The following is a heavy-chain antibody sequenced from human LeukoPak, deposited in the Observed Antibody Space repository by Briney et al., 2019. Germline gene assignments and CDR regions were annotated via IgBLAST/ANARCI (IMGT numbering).Heavy chain of an antibody. D-gene: IGHD6-19*01. CDR2: INPSGGRT. J-gene: IGHJ2*01. CDR1: GYTFTSYY. CDR3: ARGRPPYSSGWYFYL. V-gene: IGHV1-46*01. Sequence: ASVKVSCKASGYTFTSYYMHWVRQAPGQGLEWMGIINPSGGRTSYAQKFQGRVTMTRDTSTSTVYMELSSLRSEDKAGFYCARGRPPYSSGWYFYLWGRGTLVTVSS.